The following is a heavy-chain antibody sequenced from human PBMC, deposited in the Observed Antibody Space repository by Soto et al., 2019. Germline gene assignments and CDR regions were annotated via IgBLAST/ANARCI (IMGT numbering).Heavy chain of an antibody. Sequence: DVQLVESGGGLVQPGRSLRLSCATSGFRFGDYGMSWFRQAPGKGLEWVGFISTEPFGATTQYAASVKGRFTITRDDSKSIADLQINSLKTEDTAVYYCSREVTLSGVVLPTHWFDSWGQGTLVTVSS. V-gene: IGHV3-49*03. J-gene: IGHJ5*01. D-gene: IGHD3-3*01. CDR3: SREVTLSGVVLPTHWFDS. CDR2: ISTEPFGATT. CDR1: GFRFGDYG.